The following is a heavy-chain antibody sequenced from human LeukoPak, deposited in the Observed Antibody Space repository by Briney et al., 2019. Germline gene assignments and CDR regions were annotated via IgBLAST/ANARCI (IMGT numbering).Heavy chain of an antibody. D-gene: IGHD3-9*01. CDR2: ISSSSSYI. Sequence: KAGGSLRLSCAASGFPFSSYSMNCVRHAPGKGLEWVSSISSSSSYIYYADSVKGRFTISRDNAKISLYLQMNSLRGEDTAVYYCARNYDILTGLPYFDYWGQGTLVTVPS. CDR3: ARNYDILTGLPYFDY. J-gene: IGHJ4*02. CDR1: GFPFSSYS. V-gene: IGHV3-21*01.